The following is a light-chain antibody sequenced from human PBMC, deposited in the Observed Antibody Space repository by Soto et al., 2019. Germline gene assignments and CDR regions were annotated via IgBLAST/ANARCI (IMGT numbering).Light chain of an antibody. J-gene: IGKJ5*01. CDR1: QSLSSS. Sequence: EIVLTQSPGTLSLSPGERATLSCRASQSLSSSWLAWYQQKPGQAPRLLIYDASNRATGIPARFSGSGSGTDFTLTISSLEPEDFAVYYCQQRSNWPPNTFGQGTRLEIK. CDR2: DAS. V-gene: IGKV3D-20*02. CDR3: QQRSNWPPNT.